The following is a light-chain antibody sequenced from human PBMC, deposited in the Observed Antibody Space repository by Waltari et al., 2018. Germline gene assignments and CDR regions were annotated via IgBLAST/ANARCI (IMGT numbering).Light chain of an antibody. CDR1: ISNIGANA. Sequence: QSVLTQPPSASGTPGQRVTISCSGSISNIGANAVNWYQQFPGTAPKTLIHNNNHRPSGVPDRFSGSKSGTSASLAISGLQFEDEADYYCAGWDVSLSDWVFGGGTKVTVL. V-gene: IGLV1-44*01. J-gene: IGLJ3*02. CDR2: NNN. CDR3: AGWDVSLSDWV.